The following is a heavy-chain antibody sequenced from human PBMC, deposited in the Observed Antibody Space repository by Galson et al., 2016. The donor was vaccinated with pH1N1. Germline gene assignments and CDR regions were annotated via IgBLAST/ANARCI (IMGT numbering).Heavy chain of an antibody. D-gene: IGHD6-19*01. V-gene: IGHV3-30-3*01. CDR3: ARETPYSSGWGYYYGMDV. CDR2: TSYDGSNK. J-gene: IGHJ6*02. CDR1: GFTFSTYA. Sequence: FLRLSCAASGFTFSTYAMHWVRQAPGKGLEWVAPTSYDGSNKYYADSVKGRFTISRDNSKNTLYLEMNSLRAEDTAVYYCARETPYSSGWGYYYGMDVWGQGTTVTVSS.